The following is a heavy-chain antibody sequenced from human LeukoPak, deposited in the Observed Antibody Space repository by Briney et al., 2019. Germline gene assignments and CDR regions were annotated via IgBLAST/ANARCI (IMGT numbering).Heavy chain of an antibody. Sequence: SGGSPRLSCAASGFTFSTYAMSWVRQAPGKGLEWVSAISGGAGTTYYADSVKGRFTISRDNSKNTLYLQMSSLRAEDTAVYYCAKSSYDILAGCYYFDYWGQGALVTVSS. V-gene: IGHV3-23*01. CDR1: GFTFSTYA. CDR2: ISGGAGTT. J-gene: IGHJ4*02. CDR3: AKSSYDILAGCYYFDY. D-gene: IGHD3-9*01.